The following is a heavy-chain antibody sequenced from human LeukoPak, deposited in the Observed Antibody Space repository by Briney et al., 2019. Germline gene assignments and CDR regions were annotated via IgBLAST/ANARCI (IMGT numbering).Heavy chain of an antibody. V-gene: IGHV4-39*01. D-gene: IGHD3-3*01. Sequence: SETLSLTCRVSGGSFSSSSCFWGWLRQPPGTGLEWIGSINYSGSTYFNPSLKSRVTTSVDTSRNQFSLKLSSVTAADTAVYYCARTYDFWSGQIDYWGQGTLVTVSS. J-gene: IGHJ4*02. CDR2: INYSGST. CDR3: ARTYDFWSGQIDY. CDR1: GGSFSSSSCF.